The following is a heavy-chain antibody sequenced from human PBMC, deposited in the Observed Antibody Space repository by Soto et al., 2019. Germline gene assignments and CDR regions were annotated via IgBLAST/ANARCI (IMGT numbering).Heavy chain of an antibody. CDR1: GGSISGYY. CDR3: ARGCDYYDSSGYFFDY. Sequence: SETLSLTCTVSGGSISGYYWAWVRQPPERGLEWIGFIYYSGSTYYNPSLKSRVTISVDTSKNQFSLKLSSVTAADTAVYYCARGCDYYDSSGYFFDYWGQGTLVTVSS. V-gene: IGHV4-59*08. D-gene: IGHD3-22*01. CDR2: IYYSGST. J-gene: IGHJ4*02.